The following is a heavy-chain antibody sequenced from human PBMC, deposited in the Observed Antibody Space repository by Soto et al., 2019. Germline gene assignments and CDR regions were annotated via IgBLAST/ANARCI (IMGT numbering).Heavy chain of an antibody. J-gene: IGHJ4*02. CDR1: GFTFGDYY. CDR2: ISSSGSTI. D-gene: IGHD6-19*01. CDR3: AKAKSSGYVDY. V-gene: IGHV3-11*01. Sequence: GGSLRLSCAASGFTFGDYYMSWIRQAPGKGLGWVSYISSSGSTIYYADSVKGRFTISRDNAKNSLYLQMNSLRAEDTAVYYCAKAKSSGYVDYWGQGTLVTVSS.